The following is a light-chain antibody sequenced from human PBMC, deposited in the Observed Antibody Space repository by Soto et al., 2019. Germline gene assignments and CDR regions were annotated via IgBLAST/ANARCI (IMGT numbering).Light chain of an antibody. CDR3: SSYTTASTLDV. J-gene: IGLJ1*01. V-gene: IGLV2-14*01. Sequence: QSALTQPASVSGSPGQSITISCSGSSSDIGGSNYVSWYQQHPGKAPKLMFSDVSNRPSGVSNRFSGSKSGNTAFLTISGLRAEDEADYYCSSYTTASTLDVFGTGTKLTVL. CDR2: DVS. CDR1: SSDIGGSNY.